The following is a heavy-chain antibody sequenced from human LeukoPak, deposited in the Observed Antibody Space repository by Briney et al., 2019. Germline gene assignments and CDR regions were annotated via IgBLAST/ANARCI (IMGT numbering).Heavy chain of an antibody. Sequence: LSGGSLRLSCAASGFTFSSYGMHWVRQAPGKGLEWVAFIRYDGSNKYYADSVKGRFTISRDNAKNSLYLQMNSLRAEDTAVYYCARDISASYYDSSGYYPFDYWGQGTLVTVSS. CDR1: GFTFSSYG. V-gene: IGHV3-30*02. CDR3: ARDISASYYDSSGYYPFDY. D-gene: IGHD3-22*01. J-gene: IGHJ4*02. CDR2: IRYDGSNK.